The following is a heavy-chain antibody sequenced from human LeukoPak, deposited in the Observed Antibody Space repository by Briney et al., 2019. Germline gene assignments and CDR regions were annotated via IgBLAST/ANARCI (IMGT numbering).Heavy chain of an antibody. J-gene: IGHJ6*03. Sequence: SETLSLTCTVSGGSISSGSYYWSWIRQPAGKGLEWIGRIYTSGSTNYNPSLKSRVTISVDTSKNQFSLKLSSVTAADTAVYYCARTTVVLYYYYMDVWGKGTTVTVSS. CDR1: GGSISSGSYY. CDR2: IYTSGST. CDR3: ARTTVVLYYYYMDV. D-gene: IGHD4-23*01. V-gene: IGHV4-61*02.